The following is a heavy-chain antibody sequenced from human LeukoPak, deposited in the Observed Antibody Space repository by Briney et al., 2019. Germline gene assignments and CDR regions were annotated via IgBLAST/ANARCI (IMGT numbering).Heavy chain of an antibody. CDR1: GGSISSGSYY. V-gene: IGHV4-61*02. Sequence: SETLSLTCTVSGGSISSGSYYWNWIRQPAGKGLEWIGRIYTSGSTNYNPSLKSRVTISVDTSKNQFSLKLSSVTAADTAVYYCARLILTGYDAFDIWGQGTMVTVSS. D-gene: IGHD3-9*01. CDR3: ARLILTGYDAFDI. J-gene: IGHJ3*02. CDR2: IYTSGST.